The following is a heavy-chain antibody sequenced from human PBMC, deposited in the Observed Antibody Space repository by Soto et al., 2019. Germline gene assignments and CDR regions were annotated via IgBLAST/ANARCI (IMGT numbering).Heavy chain of an antibody. V-gene: IGHV5-10-1*01. D-gene: IGHD5-18*01. CDR2: IDPSASYT. CDR3: ATSGDTAMVAV. J-gene: IGHJ6*02. CDR1: GESFSSYW. Sequence: GEALKISCEGCGESFSSYWMRWVRQMPGKGLEWMGRIDPSASYTNYSPSFQGHVTISADKSISTAYLQWSSLKASDTAMYYCATSGDTAMVAVWGQGTTVTVSS.